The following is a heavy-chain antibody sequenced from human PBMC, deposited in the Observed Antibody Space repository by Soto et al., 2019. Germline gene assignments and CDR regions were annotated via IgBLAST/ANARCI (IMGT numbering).Heavy chain of an antibody. D-gene: IGHD1-1*01. Sequence: QVQLQESGPGLVKPSQTLSLTCTVSGGSISSGGYFWSWIRQPPGKGLEWIGNIFYSGTTYYNPSLKSRFTISVDTSNNQFSLKLTSVTAADTAVYFCARGVLYWGQGTLVTVSS. CDR2: IFYSGTT. J-gene: IGHJ4*02. CDR1: GGSISSGGYF. V-gene: IGHV4-31*03. CDR3: ARGVLY.